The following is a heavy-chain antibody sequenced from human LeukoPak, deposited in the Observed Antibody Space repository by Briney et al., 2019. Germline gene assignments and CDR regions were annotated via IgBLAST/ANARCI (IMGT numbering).Heavy chain of an antibody. CDR2: IDHSGSA. V-gene: IGHV4-4*07. D-gene: IGHD3/OR15-3a*01. J-gene: IGHJ6*02. Sequence: SETLSLTCTVSGGSISGYYWSWIRQPAGKGLEWIGDIDHSGSAYYNPSLNSRVIMSVDTSKNQFSLKVTSVTAADTAVYYCARGDLNGYGMDVWGQGTTVTVSS. CDR1: GGSISGYY. CDR3: ARGDLNGYGMDV.